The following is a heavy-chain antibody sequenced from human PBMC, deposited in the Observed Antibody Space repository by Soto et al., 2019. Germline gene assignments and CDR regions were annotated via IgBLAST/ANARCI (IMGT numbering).Heavy chain of an antibody. D-gene: IGHD3-3*01. CDR3: GTGLGYDFWSGPYRSDAFDI. CDR2: ISAYNGNT. J-gene: IGHJ3*02. Sequence: ASVKVSCKASGYTFTSYGISWVRQAPGQGLEWMGWISAYNGNTNYAQKLQGRVTMTTDTSTSTAYMELRSLRSDDTAVYYCGTGLGYDFWSGPYRSDAFDIWGQGTMVTVSS. V-gene: IGHV1-18*01. CDR1: GYTFTSYG.